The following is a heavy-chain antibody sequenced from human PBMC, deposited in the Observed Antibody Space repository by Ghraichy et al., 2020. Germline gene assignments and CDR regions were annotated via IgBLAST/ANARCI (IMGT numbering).Heavy chain of an antibody. CDR1: GYSISSGYY. D-gene: IGHD2-2*01. CDR2: IYHSGST. Sequence: SETLSLTCTVSGYSISSGYYWGWIRQPPGKGLEWIGSIYHSGSTYYNPSLKSRVTISVDTSKNQFSLKLSSVTAADTAVYYCARVGYPGPVIDYWGQGTLVTVSS. CDR3: ARVGYPGPVIDY. J-gene: IGHJ4*02. V-gene: IGHV4-38-2*02.